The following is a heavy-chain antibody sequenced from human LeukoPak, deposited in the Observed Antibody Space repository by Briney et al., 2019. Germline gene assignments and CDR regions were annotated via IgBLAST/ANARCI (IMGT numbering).Heavy chain of an antibody. CDR3: ARGETRNDY. CDR2: ISPYNGNT. CDR1: GYXFINNG. Sequence: ASVKVSCKSSGYXFINNGINWVRQAPGQGLEWVGWISPYNGNTNFAQKLQGRVTMTTDTSTSTAYLELRSLRSDDTAVYYCARGETRNDYWGQGTLVTVSS. J-gene: IGHJ4*02. V-gene: IGHV1-18*01. D-gene: IGHD3-16*01.